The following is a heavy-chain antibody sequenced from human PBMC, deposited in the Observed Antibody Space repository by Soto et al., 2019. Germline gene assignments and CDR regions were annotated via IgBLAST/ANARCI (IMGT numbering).Heavy chain of an antibody. CDR1: GGSISSGSYY. CDR2: IYYSGNA. CDR3: ARHKDTSSRFFRPDF. Sequence: SETLSLTCTVSGGSISSGSYYWGWVRQPPGKWLERIGSIYYSGNAYYNPSLKSRVAVSVDTSKNQFSLKVTSVTATDTAVYYCARHKDTSSRFFRPDFWGHGXLFTVYS. J-gene: IGHJ4*01. D-gene: IGHD6-13*01. V-gene: IGHV4-39*01.